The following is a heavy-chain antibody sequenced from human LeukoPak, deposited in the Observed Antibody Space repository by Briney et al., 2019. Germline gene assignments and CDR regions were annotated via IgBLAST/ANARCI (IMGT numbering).Heavy chain of an antibody. CDR3: AREGYSSSPELGAFDI. J-gene: IGHJ3*02. CDR1: GYTFTSYY. D-gene: IGHD6-13*01. Sequence: GASVKASCKASGYTFTSYYMHWVRQAPGQGLEWMGIINPSGGSTSYAQKFQGRVTMTGDTSTSTVYMELSSLRSEDTAVYYCAREGYSSSPELGAFDIWGQGTMVTVSS. V-gene: IGHV1-46*01. CDR2: INPSGGST.